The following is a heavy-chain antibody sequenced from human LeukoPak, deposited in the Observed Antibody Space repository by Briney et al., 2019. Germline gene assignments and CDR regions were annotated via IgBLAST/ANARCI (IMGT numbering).Heavy chain of an antibody. CDR1: GGSISSSRYY. D-gene: IGHD2-2*01. CDR2: IYYSGST. V-gene: IGHV4-39*01. Sequence: SETLSLTCTVSGGSISSSRYYWGWIRQPPGKGLEWIGSIYYSGSTYYNPSLKSRVTISVDTSKNQFSLKLSSVTAADTAVYYGVTLGYSSSASCYANWFDPWGQGTLVTVSS. J-gene: IGHJ5*02. CDR3: VTLGYSSSASCYANWFDP.